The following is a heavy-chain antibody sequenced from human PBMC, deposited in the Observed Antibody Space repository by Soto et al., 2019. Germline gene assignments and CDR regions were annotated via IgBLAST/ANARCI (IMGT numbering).Heavy chain of an antibody. CDR1: GGYISSYY. Sequence: QVQLQESGPGLVKPSETLSLTCTVSGGYISSYYWTWIRQPPGKGLEWIGYIYYSGSTNYNPSLKSRVTMSIDTSKNQFSLKLSSVTAADTAVYYCARAFGSTMPSLFWGQGTLVNVSS. CDR2: IYYSGST. CDR3: ARAFGSTMPSLF. D-gene: IGHD2-2*01. J-gene: IGHJ4*02. V-gene: IGHV4-59*01.